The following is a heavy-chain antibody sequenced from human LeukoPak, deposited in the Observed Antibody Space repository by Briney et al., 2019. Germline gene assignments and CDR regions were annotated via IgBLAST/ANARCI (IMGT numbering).Heavy chain of an antibody. V-gene: IGHV1-69*05. D-gene: IGHD2-8*01. CDR2: IIPLFGST. Sequence: GSSVKVSCKACGGTLSYHAVRWVRQAPGQGLEWMGGIIPLFGSTKYTQKFQGRVTITTDESMSAAYMELSNLRSDDTAVYYCARSMENVLSYYMDVWGEGTTVTVSS. J-gene: IGHJ6*03. CDR1: GGTLSYHA. CDR3: ARSMENVLSYYMDV.